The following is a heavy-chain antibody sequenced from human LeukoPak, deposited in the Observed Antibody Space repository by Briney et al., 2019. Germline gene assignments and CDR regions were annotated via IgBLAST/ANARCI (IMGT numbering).Heavy chain of an antibody. D-gene: IGHD2-2*01. V-gene: IGHV4-38-2*01. CDR2: IYRSGST. CDR3: VTQVVPAAIPDAFDI. J-gene: IGHJ3*02. CDR1: GYSISSGYY. Sequence: PSETLSLTCAVSGYSISSGYYWGWIRQPPGRGLEVIASIYRSGSTYHNPSLKSRVTISLDMTRNQFSLKLDSLTAADTAVYFCVTQVVPAAIPDAFDIWGQGTVVTVFS.